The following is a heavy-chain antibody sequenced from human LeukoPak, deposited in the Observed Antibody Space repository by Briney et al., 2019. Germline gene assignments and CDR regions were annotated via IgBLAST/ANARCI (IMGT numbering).Heavy chain of an antibody. D-gene: IGHD1-7*01. CDR2: ISAYNGNT. CDR3: ASDSTGTTLGY. V-gene: IGHV1-18*01. Sequence: ASVKVSCKASGYTFTSYGISWVRQAPGQGLEWMGWISAYNGNTKYSQKFQGRVTITRDTSASTAYMELSSLRSEDTAVYYCASDSTGTTLGYWGQGTLVTVSS. CDR1: GYTFTSYG. J-gene: IGHJ4*02.